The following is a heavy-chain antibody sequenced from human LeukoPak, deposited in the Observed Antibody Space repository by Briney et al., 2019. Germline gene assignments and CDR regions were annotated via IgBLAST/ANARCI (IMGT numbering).Heavy chain of an antibody. V-gene: IGHV1-2*02. D-gene: IGHD3-10*01. CDR2: INPDSGGT. J-gene: IGHJ4*02. CDR3: ARGPTKYYYGSGSYYYFDY. CDR1: GYTFTGYY. Sequence: GASVKVSCKASGYTFTGYYMHWVRQAPGQGLEWMGWINPDSGGTNSAQKFQGRVTMTRDTSISTAYMELSRLRSDDTAVYYCARGPTKYYYGSGSYYYFDYWGQGTLVTVSS.